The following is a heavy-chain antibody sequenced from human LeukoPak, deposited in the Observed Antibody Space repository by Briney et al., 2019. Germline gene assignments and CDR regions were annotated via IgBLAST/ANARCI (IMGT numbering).Heavy chain of an antibody. CDR3: SRELAGATFDY. J-gene: IGHJ4*02. V-gene: IGHV1-2*06. CDR1: GYTFTDYY. Sequence: GASVKVSCKASGYTFTDYYFHWVRQAPGQGLEWMGRINPNNGDTNYAQKFQGRVTMTRDTSSSKAYVEFRRPASHDTAGYYCSRELAGATFDYWGQGSLVTVSS. CDR2: INPNNGDT. D-gene: IGHD1-26*01.